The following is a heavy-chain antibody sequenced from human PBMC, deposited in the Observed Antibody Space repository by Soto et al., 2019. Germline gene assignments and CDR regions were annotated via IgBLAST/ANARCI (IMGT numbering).Heavy chain of an antibody. CDR3: ARDLSQQLVVWFDP. Sequence: ASVKVSCKASGGTFSSYAISWVRQAPGQGLEWMGGIIPYNGTTNYAQKLQGRVTMTTDTSTSTAYMELRSLRSDDTAVYYCARDLSQQLVVWFDPWGQGTLVTVSS. CDR1: GGTFSSYA. V-gene: IGHV1-18*01. D-gene: IGHD6-13*01. J-gene: IGHJ5*02. CDR2: IIPYNGTT.